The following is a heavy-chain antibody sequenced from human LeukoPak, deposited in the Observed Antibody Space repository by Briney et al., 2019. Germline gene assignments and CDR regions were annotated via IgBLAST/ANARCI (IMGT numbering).Heavy chain of an antibody. CDR3: ATTYSTVFDY. V-gene: IGHV1-2*06. D-gene: IGHD1-1*01. CDR1: GYTFTGYY. CDR2: INPNNGGT. J-gene: IGHJ4*02. Sequence: ASVKVSCKASGYTFTGYYIHWVRQAPGQGLERMGRINPNNGGTNYAQKFQGRVTMTRDTSISTAYMELSSLMSDDTAVYYCATTYSTVFDYWGQGTLVTVSS.